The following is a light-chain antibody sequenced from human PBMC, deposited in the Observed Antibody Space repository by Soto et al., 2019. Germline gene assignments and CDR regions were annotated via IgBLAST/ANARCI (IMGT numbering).Light chain of an antibody. Sequence: QSVLTQPPSVSGAPGQRVTISCTVSSSNIGAGFGVHWYQQFPGAAPKLLIYGDNNRPSGVPDRFSASRSGTSASLAITGLQAEYEADYYCQSYDNSLSGFVFGTGTKVTVL. CDR1: SSNIGAGFG. CDR3: QSYDNSLSGFV. V-gene: IGLV1-40*01. J-gene: IGLJ1*01. CDR2: GDN.